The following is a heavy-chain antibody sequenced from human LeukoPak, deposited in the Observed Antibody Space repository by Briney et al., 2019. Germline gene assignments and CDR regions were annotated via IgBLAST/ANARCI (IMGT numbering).Heavy chain of an antibody. CDR3: ASVAGTGP. D-gene: IGHD6-19*01. V-gene: IGHV1-69*05. J-gene: IGHJ5*02. Sequence: ASVKVSCKASGATLTSYAVSWVRQAPGQGLEWMGRILPIFRTANYAQKFPARVTIPTDESTNTAYMELSSLRSEDTAVYYCASVAGTGPWGQGTLVTVSS. CDR1: GATLTSYA. CDR2: ILPIFRTA.